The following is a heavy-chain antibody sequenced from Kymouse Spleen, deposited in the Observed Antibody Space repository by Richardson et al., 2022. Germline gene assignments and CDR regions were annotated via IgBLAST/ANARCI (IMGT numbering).Heavy chain of an antibody. Sequence: QVQLVESGGGVVQPGRSLRLSCAASGFTFSSYGMHWVRQAPGKGLEWVAVIWYDGSNKYYADSVKGRFTISRDNSKNTLYLQMNSLRAEDTAVYYCARDKKGYGSGSYFDYWGQGTLVTVSS. V-gene: IGHV3-33*01. J-gene: IGHJ4*02. CDR1: GFTFSSYG. CDR3: ARDKKGYGSGSYFDY. D-gene: IGHD3-10*01. CDR2: IWYDGSNK.